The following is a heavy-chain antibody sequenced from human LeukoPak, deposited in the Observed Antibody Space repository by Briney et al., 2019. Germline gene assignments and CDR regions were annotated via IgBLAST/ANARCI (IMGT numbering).Heavy chain of an antibody. CDR2: IYPGDSDT. V-gene: IGHV5-51*03. D-gene: IGHD3-22*01. J-gene: IGHJ4*02. CDR3: ACVYYDSSGYFDY. Sequence: GESLKISCKGSGYSFTSYWIGWVRQMPGKGLEWMGIIYPGDSDTRYSPSFQGQVTISADKSISTAYLQWSSLKAADTAMYYCACVYYDSSGYFDYWGQGTLVTVSS. CDR1: GYSFTSYW.